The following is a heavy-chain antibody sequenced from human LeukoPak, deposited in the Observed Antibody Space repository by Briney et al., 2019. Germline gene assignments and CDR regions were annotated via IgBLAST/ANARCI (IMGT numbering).Heavy chain of an antibody. V-gene: IGHV4-4*08. Sequence: PSETLSLTCTVSNDSISSYCCSWVRQPPGKGLEWIGFMCPSGRTDYNPSLKSRVTMSVDTSKNQLSTELRLLTAADTAVYYCATSYDGKTAPYDLWGHGTLVTVSS. CDR2: MCPSGRT. D-gene: IGHD4-23*01. J-gene: IGHJ5*02. CDR3: ATSYDGKTAPYDL. CDR1: NDSISSYC.